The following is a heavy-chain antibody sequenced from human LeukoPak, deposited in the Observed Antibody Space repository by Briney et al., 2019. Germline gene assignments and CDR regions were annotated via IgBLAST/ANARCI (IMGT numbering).Heavy chain of an antibody. D-gene: IGHD2-8*01. CDR3: ARLLRVHFDS. Sequence: GASVKVSCKASGYTFIGYHIHWVRQAPGQGLEWMGWINPNRGGTNLAQKFQGRVIMTRDTSISTAYMEVTRLRSDDTAIYYCARLLRVHFDSWGQGTLVTVSS. J-gene: IGHJ4*02. CDR2: INPNRGGT. V-gene: IGHV1-2*02. CDR1: GYTFIGYH.